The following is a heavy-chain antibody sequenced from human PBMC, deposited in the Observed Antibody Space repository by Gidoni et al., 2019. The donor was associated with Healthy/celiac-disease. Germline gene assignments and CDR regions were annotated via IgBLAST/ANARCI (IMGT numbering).Heavy chain of an antibody. V-gene: IGHV3-15*01. CDR3: TADSSGWNWGFDY. J-gene: IGHJ4*02. D-gene: IGHD6-19*01. Sequence: EVQLVESGGGLVKPGGSLRLSCAASGFTFSNAWMSWVRQAPGKGLEWGGRMKSKTDGGTTDYAAPVKGRFTISRDDSKNTLYLQMNSLKTEDTAVYYCTADSSGWNWGFDYWGQGTLVTVSS. CDR1: GFTFSNAW. CDR2: MKSKTDGGTT.